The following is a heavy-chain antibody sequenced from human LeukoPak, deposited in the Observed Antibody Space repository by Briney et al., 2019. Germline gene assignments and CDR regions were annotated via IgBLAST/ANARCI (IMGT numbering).Heavy chain of an antibody. V-gene: IGHV4-30-2*01. J-gene: IGHJ4*02. D-gene: IGHD6-6*01. CDR3: ARGTRIAARRGGTDY. CDR1: GGSISSGGYY. Sequence: PSETLSLTCTVSGGSISSGGYYWSWIRQPPGKGLEWIGYIYHSGSTYYNPSLKSRVTISVDRSKNQFSLKLSSVTAADTAVYYCARGTRIAARRGGTDYWGQGTLVTVSS. CDR2: IYHSGST.